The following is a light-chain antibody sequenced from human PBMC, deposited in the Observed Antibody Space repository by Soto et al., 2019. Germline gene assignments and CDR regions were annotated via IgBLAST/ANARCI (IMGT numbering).Light chain of an antibody. CDR3: QSFDSSLRVYV. V-gene: IGLV1-40*01. Sequence: QSVLTQPPSVSGAQGPRVTISCTGSSSKFGAGYEVHWYKQVPGAAPTLVIFNNLNRPSGVPERFSGSKSGTSASLVISGLQAEDEADYYCQSFDSSLRVYVFGSGTKFTVL. CDR2: NNL. CDR1: SSKFGAGYE. J-gene: IGLJ1*01.